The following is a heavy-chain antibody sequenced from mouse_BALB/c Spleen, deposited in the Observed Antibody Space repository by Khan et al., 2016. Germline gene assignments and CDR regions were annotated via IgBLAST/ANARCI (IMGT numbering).Heavy chain of an antibody. Sequence: QVQLQQSGAELMKPGASVKISCKATGYTFRSYWIEWVKQRPGHGLEWIGEILPGGGTTNYNEKFQGKAIFTADSSSNTAYMQCSSLTSEDSSVYYWARRRDYGSSPAWFAYWGQGTLVTVSA. D-gene: IGHD1-1*01. V-gene: IGHV1-9*01. CDR3: ARRRDYGSSPAWFAY. CDR2: ILPGGGTT. CDR1: GYTFRSYW. J-gene: IGHJ3*01.